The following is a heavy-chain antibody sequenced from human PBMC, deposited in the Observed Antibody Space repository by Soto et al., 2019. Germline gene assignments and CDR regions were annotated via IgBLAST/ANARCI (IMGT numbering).Heavy chain of an antibody. Sequence: QVQLVESGGGVVQPGRSLRLSCAASGFSFAYYGMHWVRQAPGKGLEWVAVISYDGTEKYYEDSVKGRFTISRDNTKNRLDLQMNSLRGEDTAVYFCAKAYATTALDSRGQGTLVTVSS. CDR3: AKAYATTALDS. D-gene: IGHD4-17*01. J-gene: IGHJ4*02. V-gene: IGHV3-30*18. CDR2: ISYDGTEK. CDR1: GFSFAYYG.